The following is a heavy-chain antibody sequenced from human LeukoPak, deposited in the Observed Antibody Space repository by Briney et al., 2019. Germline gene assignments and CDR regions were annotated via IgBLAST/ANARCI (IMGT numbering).Heavy chain of an antibody. CDR1: GGSISSYY. V-gene: IGHV4-59*08. J-gene: IGHJ4*02. Sequence: SETLSLTCTVSGGSISSYYWSWIRQPPGKGLEWIGYIYYSGSTNYNPSLKSRVTISVDTSKNQFSLKLSSVTAADTAVYYCARKVGYSYGYGDYWGQGTLVTVSS. CDR2: IYYSGST. CDR3: ARKVGYSYGYGDY. D-gene: IGHD5-18*01.